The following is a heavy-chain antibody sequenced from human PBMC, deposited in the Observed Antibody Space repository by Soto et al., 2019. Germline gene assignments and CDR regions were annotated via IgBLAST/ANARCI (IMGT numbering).Heavy chain of an antibody. J-gene: IGHJ4*02. CDR3: ARSFPYYYDSSGYPDY. V-gene: IGHV1-46*03. CDR1: GYTFTSYY. CDR2: INPSGGST. Sequence: ASVKVSCKASGYTFTSYYIHWVRQAPGQGLEWVGLINPSGGSTTYAPKFQGRVTMTRDTSTSTVYMELSSLRSEDTAVYYCARSFPYYYDSSGYPDYWGQGTLVTVSS. D-gene: IGHD3-22*01.